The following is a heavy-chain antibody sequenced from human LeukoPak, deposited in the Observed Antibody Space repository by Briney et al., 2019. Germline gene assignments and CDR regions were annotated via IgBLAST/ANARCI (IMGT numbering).Heavy chain of an antibody. J-gene: IGHJ3*02. D-gene: IGHD3-9*01. V-gene: IGHV3-23*01. CDR2: LTGSGIST. CDR3: AKGLDVLTGRMNAFDI. Sequence: GGSLRLSCGASGFTFSSYVMGWVRQAPGKGLEWVSALTGSGISTSYADSVKGRFTISRDNSKNSLYLQMNSLRAEDTAVYYCAKGLDVLTGRMNAFDIWGQGTMVTVSS. CDR1: GFTFSSYV.